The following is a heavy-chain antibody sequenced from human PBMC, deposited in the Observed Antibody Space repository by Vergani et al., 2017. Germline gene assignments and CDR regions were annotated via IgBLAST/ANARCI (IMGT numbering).Heavy chain of an antibody. CDR2: IGTAGDT. CDR3: ARDLGGAIDY. CDR1: GFTFSNFG. V-gene: IGHV3-13*01. J-gene: IGHJ4*02. D-gene: IGHD3-16*01. Sequence: QLLESGGGLIQPGGSLRLSCAASGFTFSNFGMHWIRQATGKGLEWVSAIGTAGDTYYPGSVKGRFTISRENAKNSLYLQMNSLRAGDTAVYYCARDLGGAIDYWGQGTLVTVSS.